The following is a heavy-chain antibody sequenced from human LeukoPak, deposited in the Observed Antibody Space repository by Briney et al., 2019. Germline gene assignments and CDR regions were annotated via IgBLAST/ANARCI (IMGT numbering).Heavy chain of an antibody. CDR3: ARTKYYYDSSGYYYSYPFDY. CDR1: GASISEPSYY. J-gene: IGHJ4*02. V-gene: IGHV4-39*01. Sequence: SETLSLTCTVSGASISEPSYYWGWIRQPPGKGLEWIGSIYFRGNTDYNPSLKSRVTVSVDMSKNELSLKLTSVTAADRAVYYCARTKYYYDSSGYYYSYPFDYWGQGTLVTVSS. CDR2: IYFRGNT. D-gene: IGHD3-22*01.